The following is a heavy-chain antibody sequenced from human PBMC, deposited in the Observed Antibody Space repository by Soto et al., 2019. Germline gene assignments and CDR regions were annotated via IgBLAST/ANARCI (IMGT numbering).Heavy chain of an antibody. CDR2: IFSNDDK. CDR1: GLSLNNGRLG. V-gene: IGHV2-26*01. J-gene: IGHJ5*02. D-gene: IGHD2-2*01. CDR3: ALIKYGSRTDCFLASFAP. Sequence: QVTLKESGPVLVKPTETLTLTCTVSGLSLNNGRLGVRWIRQPPGKALEWLAHIFSNDDKSYSTSLKSILTISKDTTRSQVVLTMINMDPVDSATYYCALIKYGSRTDCFLASFAPWGQGTLVTVSA.